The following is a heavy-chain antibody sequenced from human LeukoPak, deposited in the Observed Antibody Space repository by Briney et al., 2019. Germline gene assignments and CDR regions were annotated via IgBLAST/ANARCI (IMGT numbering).Heavy chain of an antibody. CDR2: MNPNSGNT. J-gene: IGHJ5*02. V-gene: IGHV1-8*01. Sequence: ASVKVSCKTSGYTFTTYDINWVRQATGQGLEWMGWMNPNSGNTGYAQKFQGRVTMTRYTSISTAYMELSSLRSEDTALYYCATFPKLGNWFDPWGQGTLVTVSS. CDR3: ATFPKLGNWFDP. D-gene: IGHD7-27*01. CDR1: GYTFTTYD.